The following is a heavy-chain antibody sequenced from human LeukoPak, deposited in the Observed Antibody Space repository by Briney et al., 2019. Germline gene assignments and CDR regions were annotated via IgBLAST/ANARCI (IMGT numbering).Heavy chain of an antibody. Sequence: SETLSLTCTVSGYSISSGYYWGWIRQPPGKGLEWIGYIYYSGSTYYNPSLKSRVTISVDTSKNQFSLKLSSVTAADTAVYYCASGYGYFDCWGQGTLVTVSS. CDR2: IYYSGST. D-gene: IGHD5-18*01. J-gene: IGHJ4*02. V-gene: IGHV4-38-2*02. CDR1: GYSISSGYY. CDR3: ASGYGYFDC.